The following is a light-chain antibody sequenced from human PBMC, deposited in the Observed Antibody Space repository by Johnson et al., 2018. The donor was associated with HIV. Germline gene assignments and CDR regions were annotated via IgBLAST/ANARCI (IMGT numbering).Light chain of an antibody. CDR1: NSNFGNYY. V-gene: IGLV1-51*01. CDR2: DNH. CDR3: GTWDSILSAFV. J-gene: IGLJ1*01. Sequence: QSVLTQPPSVSAAPGQKVTISCSGNNSNFGNYYLSWYQHLPGTAPKLLIYDNHKRPSGIPDRFSGSKSGTSPTLAITGLQAGDEADYYCGTWDSILSAFVFGTGTKVTVL.